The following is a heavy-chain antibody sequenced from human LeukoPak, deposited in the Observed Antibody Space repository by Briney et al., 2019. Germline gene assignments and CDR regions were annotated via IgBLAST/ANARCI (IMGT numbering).Heavy chain of an antibody. CDR1: GGSISNYY. Sequence: SETLSLTCTVPGGSISNYYWSWIRQPPGKGLEWIGFIYYGGSTNYNPSLKSRVTISVDTSKNQFSLKLSSVTAADTAVYYCARDYYDSSGYYLYYFDYWGQGTLVTVSS. CDR2: IYYGGST. J-gene: IGHJ4*02. CDR3: ARDYYDSSGYYLYYFDY. D-gene: IGHD3-22*01. V-gene: IGHV4-59*12.